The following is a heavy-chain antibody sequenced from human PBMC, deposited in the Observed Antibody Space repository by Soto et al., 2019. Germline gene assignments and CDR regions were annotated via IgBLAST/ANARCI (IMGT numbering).Heavy chain of an antibody. D-gene: IGHD3-3*01. CDR3: ARDRSFYDFWSGYPNWFDT. CDR1: GYTFTSYA. J-gene: IGHJ5*02. Sequence: ASVKVSCKASGYTFTSYAMHWVRQAPGQRLEWMGWTNAGNGNTKYSQKFQGRVTITRDTSASTAYMELSSLRSEDTAVYYCARDRSFYDFWSGYPNWFDTWGQGTLVTVSS. V-gene: IGHV1-3*01. CDR2: TNAGNGNT.